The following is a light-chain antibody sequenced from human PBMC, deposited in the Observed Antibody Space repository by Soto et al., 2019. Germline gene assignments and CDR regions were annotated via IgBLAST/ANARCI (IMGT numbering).Light chain of an antibody. V-gene: IGKV1-39*01. CDR1: QGISSN. J-gene: IGKJ1*01. CDR2: GAS. Sequence: QLTQSPSSLSASVGDRVTITCRASQGISSNLAWYQQKPGRAPKLLIFGASTLQSGVPSRFSGSGSWTDFTITISSLQPEDVATYYCQQSYSTPRTFGQGTKVDIK. CDR3: QQSYSTPRT.